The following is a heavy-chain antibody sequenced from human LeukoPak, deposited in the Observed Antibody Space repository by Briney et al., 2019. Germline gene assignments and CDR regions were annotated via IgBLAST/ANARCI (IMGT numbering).Heavy chain of an antibody. D-gene: IGHD3-10*01. CDR2: ITIGGDST. V-gene: IGHV3-23*01. J-gene: IGHJ4*02. CDR3: VKGGGSGGQGRLDY. CDR1: GFTFSSQA. Sequence: GGSLRLSCAASGFTFSSQAMSWVRQAPGKGLEYVSGITIGGDSTFYADTVKGRFTISRDNSKNTLYLQLNGLSAEDTAVYHCVKGGGSGGQGRLDYWGQGSLVTVSS.